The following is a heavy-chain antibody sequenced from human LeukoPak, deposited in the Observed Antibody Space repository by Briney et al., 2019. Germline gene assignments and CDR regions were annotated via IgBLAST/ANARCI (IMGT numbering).Heavy chain of an antibody. CDR2: INSDGSST. V-gene: IGHV3-74*01. CDR3: ATFPGIAAAGTGDY. D-gene: IGHD6-13*01. Sequence: GGSLRLSCAASGFTFSSYWMHWVRQAPGKGLVWVSRINSDGSSTSYADSVRGRFTISRDNAKNTLYLQMNSLRAEDTAVYYCATFPGIAAAGTGDYWGQGTLVTVSS. CDR1: GFTFSSYW. J-gene: IGHJ4*02.